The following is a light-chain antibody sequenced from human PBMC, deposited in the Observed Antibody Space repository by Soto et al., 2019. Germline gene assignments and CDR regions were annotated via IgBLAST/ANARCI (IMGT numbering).Light chain of an antibody. CDR2: ATS. J-gene: IGKJ5*01. V-gene: IGKV1-39*01. CDR1: RNVSIY. CDR3: QQSYKMPS. Sequence: DIPLTQSPSSLAASVGDRLTLTCRASRNVSIYLNSYQHKPGKGPTLMIHATSNLQIGVPSRFSCSGSGTEFTLTISSLEPEDFGTYYCQQSYKMPSFGQGTRLEIK.